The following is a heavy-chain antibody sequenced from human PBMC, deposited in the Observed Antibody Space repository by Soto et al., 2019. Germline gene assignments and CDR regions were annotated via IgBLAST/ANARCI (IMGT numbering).Heavy chain of an antibody. CDR2: IDPSDSYT. V-gene: IGHV5-10-1*01. CDR1: GYSFTSYW. CDR3: ASPTLSSGGGYYYCGMDV. Sequence: PGESLKISCKGSGYSFTSYWISWVRQMPGKGLEWMGRIDPSDSYTTYSPSFQGHVTISADKSISTAYLQWSSLKSSDTAMYYCASPTLSSGGGYYYCGMDVWGQVTTVTVS. D-gene: IGHD6-19*01. J-gene: IGHJ6*02.